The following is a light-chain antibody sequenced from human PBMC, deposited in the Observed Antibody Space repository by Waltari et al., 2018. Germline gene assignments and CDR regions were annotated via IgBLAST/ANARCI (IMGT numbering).Light chain of an antibody. CDR2: KAS. CDR3: QYGYGTPYS. Sequence: DIQMTQSPSSLSASVGDRVTITCRASENVNNYLNWYQQKPGKAPKLLIYKASTLQSGVPSRFSGSGSGTDYTFTISSLQSEDVATYYCQYGYGTPYSFGQGTKVEIK. J-gene: IGKJ2*03. V-gene: IGKV1-39*02. CDR1: ENVNNY.